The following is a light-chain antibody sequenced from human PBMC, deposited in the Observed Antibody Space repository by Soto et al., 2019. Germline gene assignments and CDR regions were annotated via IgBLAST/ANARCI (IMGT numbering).Light chain of an antibody. J-gene: IGKJ1*01. Sequence: LVMTQTPVTLSVSPGERVTLSCRASQSVFSNLAWYQQRPGQAPRLLIYGASNRATGIPARFSGSGSGTEFTLTISSLQSEDFAVYYCQQCNSWPLTFGKGTKVEIK. CDR2: GAS. CDR1: QSVFSN. CDR3: QQCNSWPLT. V-gene: IGKV3-15*01.